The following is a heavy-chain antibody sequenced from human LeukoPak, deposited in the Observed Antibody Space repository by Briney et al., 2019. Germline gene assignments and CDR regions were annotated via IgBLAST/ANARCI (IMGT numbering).Heavy chain of an antibody. V-gene: IGHV3-30*18. CDR2: VSYDGSNK. D-gene: IGHD4-17*01. Sequence: GGSLRLSCAASGFTFSSYGMHWVRQVPGKGLDWVAVVSYDGSNKYYADSEKGRFTISRDNSKTTLYLQMNSLSPDDTALYYWANARPPCGDYSYYSDYWGLGTLVTVSS. J-gene: IGHJ4*02. CDR1: GFTFSSYG. CDR3: ANARPPCGDYSYYSDY.